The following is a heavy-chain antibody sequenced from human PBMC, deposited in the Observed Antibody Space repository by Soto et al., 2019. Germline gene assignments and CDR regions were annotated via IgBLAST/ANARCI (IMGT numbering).Heavy chain of an antibody. CDR3: ARGPPRITMTSPKPKPNAPIDY. J-gene: IGHJ4*02. Sequence: GGSLRLSCAASGFTFSSYGMHWVRQAPGKGLEWAAVIWYDGSNKYYADSVKGRFTISRDNSKNTLYLQMNSLRAEDTAVYYCARGPPRITMTSPKPKPNAPIDYWGQGTLVTVSS. V-gene: IGHV3-33*01. CDR1: GFTFSSYG. D-gene: IGHD3-22*01. CDR2: IWYDGSNK.